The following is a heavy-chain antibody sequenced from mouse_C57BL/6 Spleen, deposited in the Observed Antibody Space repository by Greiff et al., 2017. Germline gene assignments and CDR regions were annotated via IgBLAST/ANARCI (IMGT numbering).Heavy chain of an antibody. Sequence: VQLQQSVAELVRPGASVKLSCTASGFNIKNTYMHWVKQRPEQGLEWIGRIDPANDNTKYAPKFQGKATITADTSSNTAYLQLSSLTSEDTAIYYCAFIYYGNYEYFDYWGQGTTLTVSS. D-gene: IGHD2-1*01. V-gene: IGHV14-3*01. CDR3: AFIYYGNYEYFDY. CDR1: GFNIKNTY. J-gene: IGHJ2*01. CDR2: IDPANDNT.